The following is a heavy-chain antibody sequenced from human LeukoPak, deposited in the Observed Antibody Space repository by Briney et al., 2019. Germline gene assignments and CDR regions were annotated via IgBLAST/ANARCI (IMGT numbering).Heavy chain of an antibody. CDR2: IYYSGST. D-gene: IGHD6-13*01. J-gene: IGHJ4*02. V-gene: IGHV4-61*08. Sequence: SETLSLTCTVSGGSISSGDYYWSWIRQPPGKGLEWIGYIYYSGSTYYNPSLKSRVTISVDTSKNQFSLKLSSVTAADTAVYYCARYKAAAGGNYFDCWGQGTLVTVSS. CDR3: ARYKAAAGGNYFDC. CDR1: GGSISSGDYY.